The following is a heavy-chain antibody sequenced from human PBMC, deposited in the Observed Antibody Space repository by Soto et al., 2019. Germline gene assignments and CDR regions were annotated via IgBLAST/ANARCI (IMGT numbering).Heavy chain of an antibody. J-gene: IGHJ3*02. CDR3: AKHCGGDCSNGFDI. D-gene: IGHD2-21*02. CDR2: LNGGTGQT. V-gene: IGHV1-3*03. Sequence: QVQVVQSGAEVKKPGASVKVSCKASGYTFSTYAIHWVRQAPGQSLEWMGWLNGGTGQTRYSQRFQGRVTMTRDTSTRTVYVELSSLRSEDTAVYYCAKHCGGDCSNGFDIWGQGTKVTVSS. CDR1: GYTFSTYA.